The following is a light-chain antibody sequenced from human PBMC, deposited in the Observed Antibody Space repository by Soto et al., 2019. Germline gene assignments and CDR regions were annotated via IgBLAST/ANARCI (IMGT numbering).Light chain of an antibody. V-gene: IGLV2-14*01. CDR3: AVWDDSLSGYV. J-gene: IGLJ1*01. CDR1: STDVGAYNY. CDR2: EVT. Sequence: QSVLAQPASVSGSPGQSITISCTGTSTDVGAYNYVAWYQQHPGKAPKLIIYEVTNRPSGVSYRFSASKSGNTASLTISGLQSEDEADYYCAVWDDSLSGYVFGGGTKVTVL.